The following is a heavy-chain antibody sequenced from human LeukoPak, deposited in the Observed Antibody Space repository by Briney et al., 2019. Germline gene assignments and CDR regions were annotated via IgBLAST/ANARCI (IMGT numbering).Heavy chain of an antibody. CDR2: ISYDGSNK. CDR1: GYTFTGYW. Sequence: PCKAFGYTFTGYWMHWVRQAPGKGLEWVAVISYDGSNKYYADSVKGRFTISRDNSKNTLYLQMNSLRAEDTAVYYCAKNPVGSYYYYMDVWGKGTTVTVSS. CDR3: AKNPVGSYYYYMDV. V-gene: IGHV3-30*18. D-gene: IGHD3-10*01. J-gene: IGHJ6*03.